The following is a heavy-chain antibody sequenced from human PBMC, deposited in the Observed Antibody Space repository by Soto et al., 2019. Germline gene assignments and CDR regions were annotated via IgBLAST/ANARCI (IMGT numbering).Heavy chain of an antibody. CDR2: ISYDGTNQ. D-gene: IGHD4-17*01. Sequence: QVQLVESGGGEVQPGRSLTISCAASGFTFSTYGMHWVRQTPGKGLEWVAVISYDGTNQFYSDSVKGRFTISRDNFKNSLTPQMNSMRADDTAVYSCAKDLQSYGDYDYYCYGMDVWGLGTRVTVSS. J-gene: IGHJ6*02. V-gene: IGHV3-30*18. CDR3: AKDLQSYGDYDYYCYGMDV. CDR1: GFTFSTYG.